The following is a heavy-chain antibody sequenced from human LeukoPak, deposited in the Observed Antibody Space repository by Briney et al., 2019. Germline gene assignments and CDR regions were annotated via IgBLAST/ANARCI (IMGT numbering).Heavy chain of an antibody. CDR2: INHSGST. CDR1: GGSFSGYY. V-gene: IGHV4-34*01. J-gene: IGHJ5*02. Sequence: PSETLSLTCAVYGGSFSGYYWSWIRQPPGKGLEWIGEINHSGSTNYNPSLKSRVTISVDTSKNQFSLKLSSVTAADTAVYYCASGRGSFDPWGQGTLVTVSS. CDR3: ASGRGSFDP.